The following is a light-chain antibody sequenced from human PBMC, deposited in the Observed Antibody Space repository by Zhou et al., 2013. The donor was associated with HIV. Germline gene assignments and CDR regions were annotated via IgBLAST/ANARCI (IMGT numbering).Light chain of an antibody. Sequence: DIQMTQSPSSLSASVGDSVTLTCRASQNVYNWLNWYQQRPGKAPKLLIYFGANLQGGVPSRFSGSGSGTHFTLTISNLQPEDFATYYCQQSYNPPLTFGGGTQVEI. CDR1: QNVYNW. J-gene: IGKJ4*01. V-gene: IGKV1-39*01. CDR3: QQSYNPPLT. CDR2: FGA.